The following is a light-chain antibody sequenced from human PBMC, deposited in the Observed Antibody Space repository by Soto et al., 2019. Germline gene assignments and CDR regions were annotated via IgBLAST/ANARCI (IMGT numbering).Light chain of an antibody. CDR2: DVS. J-gene: IGLJ1*01. V-gene: IGLV2-14*01. CDR3: SSYTGISTQV. CDR1: SSDVGGYNY. Sequence: ALTQPASVSGSPGQSITISCTGTSSDVGGYNYVSWYQQHPGKAPELMIYDVSNRPSGISNRFSGSKSGNTASLTISGLQAEDEADYYCSSYTGISTQVFGTGTKVTVL.